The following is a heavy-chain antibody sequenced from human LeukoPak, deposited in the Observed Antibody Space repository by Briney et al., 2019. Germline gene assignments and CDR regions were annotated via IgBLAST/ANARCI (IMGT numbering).Heavy chain of an antibody. CDR2: IYTSGST. Sequence: SETLSLTRTVSGGSISSYYWSWIRKPAGKGLEWIGRIYTSGSTNYNPSLKSRVTTSVDTSKNQFSLKLSSVTAADTAVYYCARQRPGRKLRYFDWLPVKGRDDAFDIWGQGTMVTVSS. D-gene: IGHD3-9*01. CDR1: GGSISSYY. V-gene: IGHV4-4*07. CDR3: ARQRPGRKLRYFDWLPVKGRDDAFDI. J-gene: IGHJ3*02.